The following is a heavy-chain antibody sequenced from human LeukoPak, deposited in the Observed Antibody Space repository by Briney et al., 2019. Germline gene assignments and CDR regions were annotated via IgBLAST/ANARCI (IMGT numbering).Heavy chain of an antibody. V-gene: IGHV3-74*01. CDR3: ARGLRAGVPNALDI. CDR2: INSDGSST. CDR1: GFIFSSYW. D-gene: IGHD2-21*02. J-gene: IGHJ3*02. Sequence: GGSLRLSCASTGFIFSSYWMHWVRQARGKGLVWVSRINSDGSSTNYADSVKGRFTISRENAKNTLYLRTNSLRPEDTAVYFCARGLRAGVPNALDIWGRGTMVTVSS.